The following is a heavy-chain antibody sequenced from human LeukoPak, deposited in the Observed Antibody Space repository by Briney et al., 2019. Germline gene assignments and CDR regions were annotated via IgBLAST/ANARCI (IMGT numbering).Heavy chain of an antibody. Sequence: ASVKVSCKVSGYTLTELFIHWVRRAPGKGLKWMGSFDPEDGEAIYAQKFQGRVTLTEDTSKDIAYMELSSLRSEDAAVYYCAIDPPPGRDVHFDNSGYFRMAYWGQGTLVTVSS. J-gene: IGHJ4*02. V-gene: IGHV1-24*01. CDR3: AIDPPPGRDVHFDNSGYFRMAY. D-gene: IGHD3-22*01. CDR2: FDPEDGEA. CDR1: GYTLTELF.